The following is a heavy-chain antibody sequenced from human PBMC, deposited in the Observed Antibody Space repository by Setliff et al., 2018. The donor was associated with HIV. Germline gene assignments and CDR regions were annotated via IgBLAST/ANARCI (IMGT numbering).Heavy chain of an antibody. CDR2: VFYTGFA. Sequence: SETLSLTCTVSGDSIRGYYWSWIRQPPGKGLEWMGYVFYTGFAAYNPSLKSRVTISVDTSKNQFSLKLSSVTAADTAVYYCAREHFWSGYYSYDAFDIWGQGTMVTVSS. CDR3: AREHFWSGYYSYDAFDI. V-gene: IGHV4-59*12. CDR1: GDSIRGYY. D-gene: IGHD3-3*02. J-gene: IGHJ3*02.